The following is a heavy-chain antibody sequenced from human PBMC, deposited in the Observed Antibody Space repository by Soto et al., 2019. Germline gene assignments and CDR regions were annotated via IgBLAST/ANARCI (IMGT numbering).Heavy chain of an antibody. D-gene: IGHD1-26*01. J-gene: IGHJ6*03. CDR3: ARDFVGAPTTHWGIYYYYMDV. Sequence: PSETLSLTCTVSRGSISSYYCSWIRQPPGKGLEWIGYIYYSGSTNYNPSLKSRVTISVDTSKNQFSLKLSSVTAADTAVYYCARDFVGAPTTHWGIYYYYMDVWRKGTTVT. CDR2: IYYSGST. CDR1: RGSISSYY. V-gene: IGHV4-59*01.